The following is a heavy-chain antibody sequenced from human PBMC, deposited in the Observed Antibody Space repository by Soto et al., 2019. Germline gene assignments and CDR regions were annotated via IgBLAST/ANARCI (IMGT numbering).Heavy chain of an antibody. CDR2: IYYSGCT. V-gene: IGHV4-61*01. Sequence: QVQLQESGPGLVKPSETLSLTCSVSGDSVSSGSSDWGWILQPPGKGLEWIGWIYYSGCTDYNPSRKSRVTISIATSKTKVHRKMASVTAADTAVLYGVRRHSADCSGVSGYHAVYIWGQGTMVTVSS. CDR1: GDSVSSGSSD. D-gene: IGHD2-15*01. CDR3: VRRHSADCSGVSGYHAVYI. J-gene: IGHJ3*02.